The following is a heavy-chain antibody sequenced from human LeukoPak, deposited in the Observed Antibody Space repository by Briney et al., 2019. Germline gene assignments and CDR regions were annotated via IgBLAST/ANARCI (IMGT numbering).Heavy chain of an antibody. CDR2: INPSSGDT. CDR3: AREETGIVGATTNWFYP. CDR1: GYTFTAHY. V-gene: IGHV1-2*06. Sequence: ASVKVSCKASGYTFTAHYMHWVRQAPGQGLEWMGRINPSSGDTEYGQKFQGRVTMTRDTSISTAYMELSRLRSDDTAVYYCAREETGIVGATTNWFYPWGQGTLVTVSS. D-gene: IGHD1-26*01. J-gene: IGHJ5*02.